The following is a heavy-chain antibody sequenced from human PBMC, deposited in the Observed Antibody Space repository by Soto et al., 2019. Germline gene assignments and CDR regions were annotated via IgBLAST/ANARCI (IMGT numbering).Heavy chain of an antibody. CDR2: IIPILGIA. V-gene: IGHV1-69*02. J-gene: IGHJ4*02. D-gene: IGHD3-10*01. Sequence: ASVKVSCKASGGTFSSYTISWVRQAPGQGLEWMGRIIPILGIANYAQKFQGRVTMTRNTSISTAYMELSSLRSEDTAVYYCARGRALGELYPFDYWGQGTLVTVSS. CDR1: GGTFSSYT. CDR3: ARGRALGELYPFDY.